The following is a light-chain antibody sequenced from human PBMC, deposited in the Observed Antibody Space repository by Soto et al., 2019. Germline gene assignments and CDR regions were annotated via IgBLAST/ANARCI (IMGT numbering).Light chain of an antibody. J-gene: IGLJ2*01. V-gene: IGLV2-14*01. Sequence: SVLTQPASVSGSPGQSITISCTGTSSDVGGYNYVSWYQQHPGRAPKLLIFEVSNRPSGVSNRFSGSKSGNTASLTISGLQAEDEADYYCNSYTSRATGVFGGGTKVTVL. CDR2: EVS. CDR3: NSYTSRATGV. CDR1: SSDVGGYNY.